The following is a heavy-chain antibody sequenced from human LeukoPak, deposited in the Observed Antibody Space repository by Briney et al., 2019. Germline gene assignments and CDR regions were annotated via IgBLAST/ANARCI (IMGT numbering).Heavy chain of an antibody. CDR3: ATDPATGTTATSLLAP. D-gene: IGHD1-1*01. CDR1: GFPFSDYS. J-gene: IGHJ5*02. CDR2: ISSSSGTI. V-gene: IGHV3-48*01. Sequence: PGGSLRLSCAASGFPFSDYSMNWVRQAPGKGLEWNSYISSSSGTIFYADSVKGRFTISRDNAKNSLYLQMNSLRAEDTAVYYCATDPATGTTATSLLAPWGQGTLVTVSS.